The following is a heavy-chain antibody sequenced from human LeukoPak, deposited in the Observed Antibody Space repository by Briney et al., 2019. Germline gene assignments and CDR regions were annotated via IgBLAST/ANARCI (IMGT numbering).Heavy chain of an antibody. CDR2: MYYSGST. CDR3: ARLYGSTLYFDY. CDR1: GGSISSSSHH. V-gene: IGHV4-39*01. J-gene: IGHJ4*02. D-gene: IGHD2-15*01. Sequence: PSETLSLTCTVSGGSISSSSHHWGWIRQPPGKGLEWIGNMYYSGSTYYNPSLKSRVTLSVDTSKNQFSLKMSSVSAADTALYYCARLYGSTLYFDYWGQGTLVTVSS.